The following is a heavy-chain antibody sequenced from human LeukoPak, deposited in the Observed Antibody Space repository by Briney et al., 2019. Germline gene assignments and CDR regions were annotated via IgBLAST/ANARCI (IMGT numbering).Heavy chain of an antibody. CDR2: ISGSASST. V-gene: IGHV3-23*01. Sequence: GGSLRLSCAASGFTLSTYAMSWVRQAPGKGLEWVSAISGSASSTYYADSVKGRFTISRDNSKNTLYLQMNSLRAEDTAVYYCAKLPYYYDSSAYRYWGQGTLVTVSS. CDR3: AKLPYYYDSSAYRY. CDR1: GFTLSTYA. J-gene: IGHJ4*02. D-gene: IGHD3-22*01.